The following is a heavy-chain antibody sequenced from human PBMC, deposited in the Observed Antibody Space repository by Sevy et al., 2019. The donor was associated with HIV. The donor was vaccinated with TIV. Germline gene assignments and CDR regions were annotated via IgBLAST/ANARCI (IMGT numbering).Heavy chain of an antibody. Sequence: GGSLRLSCAASGIDFSRYAMSWVRQAPGKGLEWVLTISGSGDKTYSADSVKGRFTVSRDNSKNTLFLQMNSLRAEDTAIYYCAKALRYCGPTNCLYACDYWGQGTLVTVSS. CDR2: ISGSGDKT. V-gene: IGHV3-23*01. CDR1: GIDFSRYA. J-gene: IGHJ4*02. CDR3: AKALRYCGPTNCLYACDY. D-gene: IGHD2-21*01.